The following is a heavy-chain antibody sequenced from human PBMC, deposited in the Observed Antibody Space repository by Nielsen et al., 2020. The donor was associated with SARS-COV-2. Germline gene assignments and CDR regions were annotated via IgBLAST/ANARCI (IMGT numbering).Heavy chain of an antibody. CDR3: ARGPIFGVVSPGY. J-gene: IGHJ4*02. CDR2: IIPIFGTA. V-gene: IGHV1-69*13. D-gene: IGHD3-3*01. Sequence: SVKVSCKASGGTFSSYAISWVRQAPGQGLGWMGGIIPIFGTANYAQKFQGRVTITADESTSTAYMELSSLRSEDTAVYYCARGPIFGVVSPGYWGQGTLVTVSS. CDR1: GGTFSSYA.